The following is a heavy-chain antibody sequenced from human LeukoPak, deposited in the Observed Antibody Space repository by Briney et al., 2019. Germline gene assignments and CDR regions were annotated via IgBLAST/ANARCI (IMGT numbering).Heavy chain of an antibody. D-gene: IGHD5-18*01. V-gene: IGHV3-21*01. Sequence: GGSLRLSCAASGFTFSSYSMNWVRQAPGKGLEWVSSISSSSSYIYYADSVKGRFTISRDNAKNTLYLQMNSLRAEDTAVYYCARDSDGVRGYSYGFNPFDYWGQGTLVTVSS. CDR1: GFTFSSYS. CDR2: ISSSSSYI. CDR3: ARDSDGVRGYSYGFNPFDY. J-gene: IGHJ4*02.